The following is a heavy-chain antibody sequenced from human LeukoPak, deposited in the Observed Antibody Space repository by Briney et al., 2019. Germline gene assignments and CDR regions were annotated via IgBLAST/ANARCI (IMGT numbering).Heavy chain of an antibody. CDR3: AISYDSSGYSNEY. J-gene: IGHJ4*02. CDR2: ITSDSRYM. D-gene: IGHD3-22*01. CDR1: GFTFSSYN. V-gene: IGHV3-21*04. Sequence: GGSLRLSCAASGFTFSSYNMNWVRQAPGKGLEWVSSITSDSRYMYYADSVKGRFTISRDNAKNSLYLQMNSLRAEDTAVYYCAISYDSSGYSNEYWGQGTLVTVSS.